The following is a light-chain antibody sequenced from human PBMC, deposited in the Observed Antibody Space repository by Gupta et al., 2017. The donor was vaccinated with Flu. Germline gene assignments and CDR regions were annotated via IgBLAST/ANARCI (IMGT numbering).Light chain of an antibody. V-gene: IGKV4-1*01. J-gene: IGKJ4*01. CDR1: RNGLFDSNDENY. CDR2: LAS. CDR3: QQDYQTPHT. Sequence: QGERPTINCKSTRNGLFDSNDENYLAWYQQKPGQPPKLLFYLASTRESGVPDRISGSGSGTDFTLTISSLQAEDVAIYYCQQDYQTPHTFGEGTKVEIK.